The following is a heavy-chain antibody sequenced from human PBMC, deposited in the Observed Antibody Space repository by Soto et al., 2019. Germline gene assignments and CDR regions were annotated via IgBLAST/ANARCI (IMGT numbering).Heavy chain of an antibody. CDR2: IIPILGIA. CDR3: ARDYGSGSYGNWFDP. D-gene: IGHD3-10*01. CDR1: GGTFSSYT. Sequence: QVQLVQSGAEVKKPGSSVKVACKASGGTFSSYTISWVRQAPGQGLEWMGRIIPILGIANYAQKFQGRVTITADKSTSTAYMELSSLSSEDTAVYYCARDYGSGSYGNWFDPWGQGTLVTVSS. V-gene: IGHV1-69*08. J-gene: IGHJ5*02.